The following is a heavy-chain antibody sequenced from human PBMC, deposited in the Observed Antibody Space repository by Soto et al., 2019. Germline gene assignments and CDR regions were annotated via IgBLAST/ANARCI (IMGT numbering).Heavy chain of an antibody. J-gene: IGHJ6*02. CDR3: AKGKRITMVRGWYGMDV. CDR2: ISYDGSNK. D-gene: IGHD3-10*01. V-gene: IGHV3-30*18. CDR1: GFTFSSYG. Sequence: QVQLVESGGGVVQPGRSLRLSCAASGFTFSSYGMHWVRQAPGKGLEWVAVISYDGSNKYYADSVKGRFTISRDNSNNTLYLQMNSLRAEDTAVYYCAKGKRITMVRGWYGMDVWGQGTTVTVSS.